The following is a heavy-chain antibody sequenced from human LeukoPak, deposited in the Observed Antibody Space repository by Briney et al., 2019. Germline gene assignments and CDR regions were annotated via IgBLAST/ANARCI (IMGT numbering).Heavy chain of an antibody. D-gene: IGHD6-6*01. CDR2: IWYDGSNK. Sequence: PGGSLRLSCAASGFTFSNYGMHWVRPAPAKGLEWVAVIWYDGSNKYYADSVKGRFTISRDNSKNTLYLQMNSLRAEDTAVYYCARDQAESSGFDYWGQGTLVTVSS. CDR1: GFTFSNYG. J-gene: IGHJ4*02. V-gene: IGHV3-33*01. CDR3: ARDQAESSGFDY.